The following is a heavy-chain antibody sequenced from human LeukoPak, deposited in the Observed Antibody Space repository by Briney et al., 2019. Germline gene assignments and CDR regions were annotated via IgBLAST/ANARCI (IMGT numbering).Heavy chain of an antibody. V-gene: IGHV3-21*01. CDR2: ISSSSSYI. Sequence: GGSLRLSCAASGFTFSSYSMNWVRQAPGKGLEWVSSISSSSSYIYYADSVKGRFTISRDNAKNSLYLQMNSLRAEDTAVYYCARADSSGWHLDYWGQGTLVTVSS. D-gene: IGHD6-19*01. CDR1: GFTFSSYS. J-gene: IGHJ4*02. CDR3: ARADSSGWHLDY.